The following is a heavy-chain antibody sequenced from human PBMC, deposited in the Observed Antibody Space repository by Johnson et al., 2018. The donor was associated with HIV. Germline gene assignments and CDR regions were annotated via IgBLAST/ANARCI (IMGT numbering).Heavy chain of an antibody. D-gene: IGHD4-23*01. Sequence: VQLVESGGGVIRHGGSLRLSCAASGFTFDNYAMSWVRQAPGKGLEWVSDINWDGGTIDYAGSVKGRFTISRDNAKNSLYLQMNSLRAEDTALYYCAREGGGNLEAFDIWGQGTLVTVSS. CDR3: AREGGGNLEAFDI. CDR1: GFTFDNYA. V-gene: IGHV3-20*04. J-gene: IGHJ3*02. CDR2: INWDGGTI.